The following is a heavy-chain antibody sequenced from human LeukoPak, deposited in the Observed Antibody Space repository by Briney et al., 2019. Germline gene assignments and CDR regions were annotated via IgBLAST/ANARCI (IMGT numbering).Heavy chain of an antibody. Sequence: ASVKVSCKASGYTFTNYDINWVRQATGQGLEWVGYMKPNSGNTGYAQKFQGRVSVTSDTSICTAYMELSSLTSEDTAVYYCARDLIVEVWRGYDSSGYNNWFDPWGQGTLVTVSS. J-gene: IGHJ5*02. D-gene: IGHD3-22*01. V-gene: IGHV1-8*01. CDR3: ARDLIVEVWRGYDSSGYNNWFDP. CDR1: GYTFTNYD. CDR2: MKPNSGNT.